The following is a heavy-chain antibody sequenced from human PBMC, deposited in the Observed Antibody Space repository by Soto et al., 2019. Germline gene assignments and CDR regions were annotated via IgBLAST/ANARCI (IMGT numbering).Heavy chain of an antibody. D-gene: IGHD3-3*01. CDR1: GYSFTSYW. V-gene: IGHV5-51*01. Sequence: PGESLKISCKGSGYSFTSYWIGWVRQMPGKGLEWMRIIYPGDSDTRYSPSFQGQVTISADKSISTAYLQWSSLKASDTAMYYCARQEVSDFWSSYYTFGYFDYWGQGTLVTVS. CDR2: IYPGDSDT. J-gene: IGHJ4*02. CDR3: ARQEVSDFWSSYYTFGYFDY.